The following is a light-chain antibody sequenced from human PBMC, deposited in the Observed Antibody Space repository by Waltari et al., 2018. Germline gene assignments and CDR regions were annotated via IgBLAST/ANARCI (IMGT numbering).Light chain of an antibody. CDR2: GST. CDR1: GSNIGAGYD. Sequence: QSVLTQPPSVSGAPGQRVTISCTGSGSNIGAGYDVHWYPQLPRAAPKLLIYGSTSRPFGGRARFVGSTSGTAASLAIIGLQAEDEAEYYCQSYDTSLSVVFGGGTKLTVL. V-gene: IGLV1-40*01. J-gene: IGLJ3*02. CDR3: QSYDTSLSVV.